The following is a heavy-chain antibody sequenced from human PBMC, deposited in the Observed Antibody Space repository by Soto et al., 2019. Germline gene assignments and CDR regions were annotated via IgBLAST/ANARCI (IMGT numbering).Heavy chain of an antibody. Sequence: ASVKVSCKASGYTFTSYDINWVRQATGQGLEWMGWMNPNSGNTGYAQKFQGRVTMTRNTSISTAYMELSSLRSEDTAVYYCASSSSSSYGMDVWGQGTTVTVSS. D-gene: IGHD6-6*01. J-gene: IGHJ6*02. CDR2: MNPNSGNT. CDR3: ASSSSSSYGMDV. CDR1: GYTFTSYD. V-gene: IGHV1-8*01.